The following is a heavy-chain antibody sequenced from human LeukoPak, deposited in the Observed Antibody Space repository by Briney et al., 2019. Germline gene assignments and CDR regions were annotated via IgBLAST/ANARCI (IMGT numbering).Heavy chain of an antibody. CDR3: AREFGYAVTSLDY. V-gene: IGHV4-61*02. Sequence: SQTLYLTCTVSGGSISSGSYYWSWIRQPAGKGLEWIGRIYTSGSTHYNPSLKSRVTISVDTSKNQFSLKLSSVTAAVTAVYYCAREFGYAVTSLDYWGQGTLVTVSS. J-gene: IGHJ4*02. CDR2: IYTSGST. CDR1: GGSISSGSYY. D-gene: IGHD4-17*01.